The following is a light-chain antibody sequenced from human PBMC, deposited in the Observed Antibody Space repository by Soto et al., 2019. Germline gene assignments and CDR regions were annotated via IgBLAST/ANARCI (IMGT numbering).Light chain of an antibody. V-gene: IGKV3D-15*01. J-gene: IGKJ4*02. CDR1: QSVGSE. Sequence: EIAFTQSAATLSLSPGERATLSCRASQSVGSELAWYQQKPGQAPKLVIDDIFARAPGVPSRISGSGSGTEFTLTIASLQSEDFAVYYCQQYKTWSLTFGAGTKVDIK. CDR2: DIF. CDR3: QQYKTWSLT.